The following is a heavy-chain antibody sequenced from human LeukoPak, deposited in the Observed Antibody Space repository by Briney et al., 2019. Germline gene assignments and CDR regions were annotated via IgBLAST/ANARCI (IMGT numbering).Heavy chain of an antibody. CDR1: GGSISSYY. Sequence: SETLSLTCTVSGGSISSYYWSWIRQPPGKGLEWIGYIYYSGSTNYNPSLKSRVTISVDTSKNQFSLKLSSVTAADTAVYYCARVRAYDSGGYYYGTEYWYFDLWGRGTLVTVSS. CDR3: ARVRAYDSGGYYYGTEYWYFDL. J-gene: IGHJ2*01. CDR2: IYYSGST. D-gene: IGHD3-22*01. V-gene: IGHV4-59*08.